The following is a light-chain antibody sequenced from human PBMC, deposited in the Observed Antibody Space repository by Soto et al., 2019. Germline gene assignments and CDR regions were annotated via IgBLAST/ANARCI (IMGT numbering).Light chain of an antibody. V-gene: IGKV1-39*01. CDR3: QESYNSPAVS. J-gene: IGKJ4*01. Sequence: IPMPQSPSSLSAALVGTASIACRESQDIDDYLNGYEHKTGKAPKLVIYATATLQGGGPARFSGSGCGRAFTLTISTLQSEDFATYFCQESYNSPAVSFGGGTKVDIK. CDR2: ATA. CDR1: QDIDDY.